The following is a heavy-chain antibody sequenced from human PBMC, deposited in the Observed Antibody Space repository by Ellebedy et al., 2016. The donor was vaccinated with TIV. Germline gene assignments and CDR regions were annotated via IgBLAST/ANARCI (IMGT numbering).Heavy chain of an antibody. V-gene: IGHV3-30*18. CDR1: GFTFSNYR. CDR3: AKDALEVVPAAPHY. J-gene: IGHJ4*02. Sequence: GGSLRLSXAASGFTFSNYRIHRVRPPPGTGLQWVAVISYAGCNKYYADSVRGRFTISKDNSKNTLYLQMNSLRPDDTAVYYCAKDALEVVPAAPHYWGQGTLVTVSS. CDR2: ISYAGCNK. D-gene: IGHD2-2*01.